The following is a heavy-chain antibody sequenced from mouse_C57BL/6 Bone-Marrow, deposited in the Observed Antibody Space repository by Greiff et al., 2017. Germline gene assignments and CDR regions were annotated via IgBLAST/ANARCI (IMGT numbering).Heavy chain of an antibody. CDR2: INPNNGGT. CDR3: ASQVTGNFDY. J-gene: IGHJ2*01. Sequence: EVMLQQSGPELVKPGASVKISCKASGYTFTDYYMNWVKQSHGKSLEWIGDINPNNGGTSYNQKFKGKATLTVDKSSSTAYMELRSLTSEDSAVYYCASQVTGNFDYWGQGTTLTVSS. D-gene: IGHD2-12*01. V-gene: IGHV1-26*01. CDR1: GYTFTDYY.